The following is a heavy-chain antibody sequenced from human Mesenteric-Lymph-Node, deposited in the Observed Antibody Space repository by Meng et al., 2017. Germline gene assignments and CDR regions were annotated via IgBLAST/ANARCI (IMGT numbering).Heavy chain of an antibody. J-gene: IGHJ2*01. V-gene: IGHV4-30-4*01. Sequence: QVQLQESGPGLVKPSQTLSLTCTVSGGSISSSNYYWSWIRKPPGKGLEWSGHIYNSGSTYYNPSLKSRITISVDTSKNQFSLKLSSVTAADTAVYYCARGQKGYFDLWGRGTLVTVSS. CDR3: ARGQKGYFDL. CDR2: IYNSGST. CDR1: GGSISSSNYY.